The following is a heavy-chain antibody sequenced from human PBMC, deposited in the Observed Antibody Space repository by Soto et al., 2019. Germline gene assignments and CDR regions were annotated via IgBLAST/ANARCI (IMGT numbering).Heavy chain of an antibody. J-gene: IGHJ6*02. Sequence: QVQLVQSGPEVKKPGASVKVSCKASGYTLTNYGVTWVRQAPGQGLECMGWINPYSGDSKYAQKFQGRVIMTTDTSTTTVYMELRSLRFDDTAVYYCARDSSGRVGGTPRPRGTNSDYGMDVWGQGTTVNVSS. V-gene: IGHV1-18*01. D-gene: IGHD3-10*01. CDR1: GYTLTNYG. CDR2: INPYSGDS. CDR3: ARDSSGRVGGTPRPRGTNSDYGMDV.